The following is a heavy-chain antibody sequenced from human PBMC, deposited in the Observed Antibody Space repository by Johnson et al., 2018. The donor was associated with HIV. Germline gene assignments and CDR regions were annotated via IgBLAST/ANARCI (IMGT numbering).Heavy chain of an antibody. J-gene: IGHJ3*02. Sequence: VQLVESGGGLVQPGGSLRLSCAASGFTVSSNYMSWVRQAPGKGLEWVSVIYSGGSTYYADSVKGRISVSRDNSKNTLYLQMNSLRAEDTAVYYCTTDRFGSSVARDGFDIWGQGTMVTVSS. CDR3: TTDRFGSSVARDGFDI. CDR2: IYSGGST. V-gene: IGHV3-66*01. CDR1: GFTVSSNY. D-gene: IGHD6-6*01.